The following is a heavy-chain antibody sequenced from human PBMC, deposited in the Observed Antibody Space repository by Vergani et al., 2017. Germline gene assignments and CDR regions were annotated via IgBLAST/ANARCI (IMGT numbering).Heavy chain of an antibody. V-gene: IGHV3-21*01. CDR3: ARRDSSSPALDY. J-gene: IGHJ4*02. CDR1: GFTFSHYS. D-gene: IGHD6-6*01. CDR2: ISGNNDDV. Sequence: EVDLVESGGGLVKPGGSLRLSCVASGFTFSHYSMNWVRQAPGKGLEWVSSISGNNDDVYYADSVKGRFTISRENAKNSLYLQMNGLRAGDTAVYYCARRDSSSPALDYWGQGTLVTVSS.